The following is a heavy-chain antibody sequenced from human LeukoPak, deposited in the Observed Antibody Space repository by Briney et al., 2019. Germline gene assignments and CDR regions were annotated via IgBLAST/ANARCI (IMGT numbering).Heavy chain of an antibody. CDR3: ASHSYDSRGYLRYLFDY. V-gene: IGHV4-30-4*01. CDR2: IYYSGST. D-gene: IGHD3-22*01. CDR1: GGSISSGDYY. Sequence: SQTLSLTCTVSGGSISSGDYYWSWIRQTPGKGLEWIGYIYYSGSTYYNPSLKSRVTISVDTSKNQFSLKLSSVTAADTAVYYCASHSYDSRGYLRYLFDYWGQGTLVTVSS. J-gene: IGHJ4*02.